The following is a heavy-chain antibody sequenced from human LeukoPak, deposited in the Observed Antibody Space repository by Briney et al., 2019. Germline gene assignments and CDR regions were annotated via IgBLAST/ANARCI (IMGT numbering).Heavy chain of an antibody. CDR1: GFTFSSYA. CDR3: ARIAAVGMRFDY. D-gene: IGHD6-13*01. CDR2: ISYDGSNK. V-gene: IGHV3-30-3*01. Sequence: GRSLRLSCAASGFTFSSYAMHWVRQAPGKGLEWVAVISYDGSNKYYADSVKGRFTISRDNAKKSLYLQMNSLRAEDTAVYHCARIAAVGMRFDYWGQGTLVTVSS. J-gene: IGHJ4*02.